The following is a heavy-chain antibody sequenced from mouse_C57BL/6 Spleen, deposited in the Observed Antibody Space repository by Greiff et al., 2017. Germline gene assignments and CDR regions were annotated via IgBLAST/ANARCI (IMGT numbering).Heavy chain of an antibody. CDR3: VRTGTDWYFDV. D-gene: IGHD4-1*01. V-gene: IGHV10-1*01. J-gene: IGHJ1*03. CDR1: GFSFNTCA. CDR2: IRSKSNNYAT. Sequence: EVKLVESGGGLVQPKGSLKLSCAASGFSFNTCAMNWVRQAPGKGLEWVARIRSKSNNYATYYADSVKDRFTISRDDSESMLYLQMNNLKTEDTAMYYCVRTGTDWYFDVWGTGTTVTVSS.